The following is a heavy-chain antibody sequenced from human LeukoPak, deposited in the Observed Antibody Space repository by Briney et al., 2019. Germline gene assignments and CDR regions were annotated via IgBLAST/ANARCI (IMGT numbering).Heavy chain of an antibody. Sequence: GGSLRLSCAASGFTFSSYGMSWVRQAPGKGLEGVSSISGNGGDTYYADSVKGRFTISRDNSKNTLYLQMSSLRAEDTAVYYCVKERYSSGWSDSFDYWGQGSLVTVSS. V-gene: IGHV3-23*01. CDR2: ISGNGGDT. D-gene: IGHD6-19*01. CDR3: VKERYSSGWSDSFDY. J-gene: IGHJ4*02. CDR1: GFTFSSYG.